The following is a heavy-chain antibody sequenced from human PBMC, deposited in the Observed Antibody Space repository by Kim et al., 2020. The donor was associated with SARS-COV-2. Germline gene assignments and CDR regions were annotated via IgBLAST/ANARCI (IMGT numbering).Heavy chain of an antibody. D-gene: IGHD3-3*01. CDR2: INPSGGST. J-gene: IGHJ4*02. V-gene: IGHV1-46*01. Sequence: ASVKVSCKASGYTFTSYYMHWVRQAPGQGLEWMGIINPSGGSTTYAQKFQGRVTMTRDTSTSTVYMELSSQRAEDTAVYYCARDGVGGLYYFDYWGQGTLVTVST. CDR3: ARDGVGGLYYFDY. CDR1: GYTFTSYY.